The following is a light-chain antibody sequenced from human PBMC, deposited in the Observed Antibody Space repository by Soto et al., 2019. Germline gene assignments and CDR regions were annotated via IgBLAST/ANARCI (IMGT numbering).Light chain of an antibody. CDR1: QSVSTY. V-gene: IGKV3-11*01. CDR2: DAS. Sequence: EIVLTQSPVTLSLSPGERATLSCRASQSVSTYLDWYQQKPGQAPRLLIYDASNRATDTPARFTGSGSGTDFTLTISSLEPDDFAVYYCQQRSNWPVFTFGPGTRVDIK. CDR3: QQRSNWPVFT. J-gene: IGKJ3*01.